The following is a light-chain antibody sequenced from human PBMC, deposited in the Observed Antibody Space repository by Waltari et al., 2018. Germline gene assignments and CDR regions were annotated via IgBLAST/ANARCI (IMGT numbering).Light chain of an antibody. J-gene: IGKJ2*01. CDR2: GAS. CDR1: QRVSSSY. V-gene: IGKV3-20*01. Sequence: EIVLTQSPGTLSLSPGERATLSCRARQRVSSSYLARYQQKPGQAPRLLIYGASSRATGIPDRFSGSGSGTDFTLTISRLEPEDFAVYYCQQYSSSPYTFGQGTKLEIK. CDR3: QQYSSSPYT.